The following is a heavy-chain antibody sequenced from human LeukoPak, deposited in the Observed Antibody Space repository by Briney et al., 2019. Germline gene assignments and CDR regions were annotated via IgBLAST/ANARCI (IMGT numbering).Heavy chain of an antibody. CDR1: GFTFSNFG. CDR2: IRSDGSEK. J-gene: IGHJ3*02. V-gene: IGHV3-30*02. Sequence: GGSLRLSCAASGFTFSNFGMRWVRQAPGKGLEWVAFIRSDGSEKYSPDSVKRRFTITRDNSKITLYLQMTSMPADDTAVYYCGKNSLDYGDYAGPLDIWGLGTMVTVSS. CDR3: GKNSLDYGDYAGPLDI. D-gene: IGHD4-17*01.